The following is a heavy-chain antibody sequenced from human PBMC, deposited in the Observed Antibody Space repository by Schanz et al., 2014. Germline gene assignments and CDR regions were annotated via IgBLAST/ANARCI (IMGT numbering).Heavy chain of an antibody. CDR1: GGSISSGGYS. CDR3: YGMDV. CDR2: IFFRGST. V-gene: IGHV4-30-4*07. J-gene: IGHJ6*04. Sequence: QVQLQESGPGLVKPSQTLSLTCAVSGGSISSGGYSWSWIRQPPGKGLEWIGYIFFRGSTYYNPSLKSRVTISIDTSKNQFSLRLPSVTAADTAVYYCYGMDVGGKGTKGTFSS.